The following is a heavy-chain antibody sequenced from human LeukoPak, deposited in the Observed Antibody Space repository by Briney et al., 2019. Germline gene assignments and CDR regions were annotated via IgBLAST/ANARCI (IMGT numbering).Heavy chain of an antibody. CDR2: FRSSGGST. V-gene: IGHV3-23*01. CDR1: GFTFSSYA. Sequence: GGSLRLSCAASGFTFSSYAVTWVRQAPGKGLEWVSTFRSSGGSTYYADSVKGRFTISRDSSTNTLFLQMNSLRAEDTAVYYCAKYCSGGNCYSGLYWGQGTLVTVSS. D-gene: IGHD2-15*01. CDR3: AKYCSGGNCYSGLY. J-gene: IGHJ4*02.